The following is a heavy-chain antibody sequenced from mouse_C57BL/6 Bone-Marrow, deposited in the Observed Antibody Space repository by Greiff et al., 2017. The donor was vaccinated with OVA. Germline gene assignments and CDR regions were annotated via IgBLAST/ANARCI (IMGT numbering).Heavy chain of an antibody. CDR2: ISSGGDYI. Sequence: EVQRVESGEGLVKPGGSLKLSCAASGFTFSSYAMSWVRQTPEKRLEWVAYISSGGDYIYYADTVKGRFTISRDNARNTLYLQMSSLKSEDTAMYYCTRDYYGSPWFAYWGQGTLVTVSA. D-gene: IGHD1-1*01. CDR3: TRDYYGSPWFAY. J-gene: IGHJ3*01. CDR1: GFTFSSYA. V-gene: IGHV5-9-1*02.